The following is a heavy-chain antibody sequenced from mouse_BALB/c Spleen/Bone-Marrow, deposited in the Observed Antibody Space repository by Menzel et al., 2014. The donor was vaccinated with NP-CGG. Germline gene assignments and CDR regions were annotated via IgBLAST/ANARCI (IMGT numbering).Heavy chain of an antibody. J-gene: IGHJ2*01. CDR1: GFTFSSYG. V-gene: IGHV5-6-3*01. CDR2: INSNGGST. Sequence: EVQLVESGGGLAQPGGSLKLSCAASGFTFSSYGMSWVRQTPDKRLELVASINSNGGSTYYPDSVKGRFTISRDNAKNTLSLQMSSLKSEDTAMYYCARGNYGNYVDYFDYWGQGTTLTVSS. D-gene: IGHD2-1*01. CDR3: ARGNYGNYVDYFDY.